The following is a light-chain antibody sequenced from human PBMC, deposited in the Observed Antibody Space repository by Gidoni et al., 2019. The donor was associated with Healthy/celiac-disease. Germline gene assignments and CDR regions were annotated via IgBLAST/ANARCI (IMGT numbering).Light chain of an antibody. Sequence: DIVMTQSPDSLAVSLGARATINCKSSQSVVYSSNNKNYLAWYQQKPGQPPKLLIYWASTRESGVPDRFSGSGSGTDFTLTISSLQAEDVAVYYCQQYYSTPFTFGPGTKVDIK. V-gene: IGKV4-1*01. CDR1: QSVVYSSNNKNY. CDR2: WAS. J-gene: IGKJ3*01. CDR3: QQYYSTPFT.